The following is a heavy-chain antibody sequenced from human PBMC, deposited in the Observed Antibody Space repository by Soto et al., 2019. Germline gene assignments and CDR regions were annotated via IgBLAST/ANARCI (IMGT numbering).Heavy chain of an antibody. CDR3: ARDPNRVAGAGTFDY. J-gene: IGHJ4*02. V-gene: IGHV1-18*01. CDR1: GYTFTSYG. D-gene: IGHD6-13*01. CDR2: ISAYNGNT. Sequence: QVQLVQSGAEVKKPGASVKVACKASGYTFTSYGSSWVRQAPGQGLEWMGWISAYNGNTNYAQKLQGRVTMTTDTSPSTAYMELRSLRSDDTAVYYCARDPNRVAGAGTFDYWGQGTLVTVSS.